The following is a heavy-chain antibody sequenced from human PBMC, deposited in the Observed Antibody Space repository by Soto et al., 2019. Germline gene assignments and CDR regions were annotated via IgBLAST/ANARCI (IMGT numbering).Heavy chain of an antibody. CDR2: MNPNSGNT. CDR1: GYTFPSYD. D-gene: IGHD1-1*01. J-gene: IGHJ6*02. V-gene: IGHV1-8*01. CDR3: ARNAIYYYYYYGMDV. Sequence: ASVKVSCKASGYTFPSYDINWVRQAPGQGLEWMGWMNPNSGNTGYAQKFQGRVTMTRNTSISTAYMELSSLRSEDTAVYYCARNAIYYYYYYGMDVWGQGTTVTVSS.